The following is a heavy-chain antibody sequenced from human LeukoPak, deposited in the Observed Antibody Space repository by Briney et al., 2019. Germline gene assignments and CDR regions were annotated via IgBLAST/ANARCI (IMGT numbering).Heavy chain of an antibody. V-gene: IGHV1-2*02. Sequence: ASVKVSCKASGYTFTGYYMHWVRQAPGQGLEWMGWINPNSGGTNYAQKFQGRVTMTRDTSISTAYMELSRLRSDDTAVYYCARDLWSGYYNYYMDVWGKGTTVTVS. CDR1: GYTFTGYY. CDR3: ARDLWSGYYNYYMDV. CDR2: INPNSGGT. J-gene: IGHJ6*03. D-gene: IGHD3-3*01.